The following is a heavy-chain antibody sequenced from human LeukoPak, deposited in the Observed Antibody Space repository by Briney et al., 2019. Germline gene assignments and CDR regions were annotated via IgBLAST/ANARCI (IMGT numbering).Heavy chain of an antibody. V-gene: IGHV3-30*18. CDR2: ISYDGSNK. Sequence: GRSLRLSCAASGFTFSSCGMHWVRQAPGKGLEWVAVISYDGSNKYYADSVKGRFTISRDNSKNTLYLQMNSLRAEDTAVYHCAKDHSYDFWSGYLLDYWGQGTLVTVSS. CDR3: AKDHSYDFWSGYLLDY. CDR1: GFTFSSCG. J-gene: IGHJ4*02. D-gene: IGHD3-3*01.